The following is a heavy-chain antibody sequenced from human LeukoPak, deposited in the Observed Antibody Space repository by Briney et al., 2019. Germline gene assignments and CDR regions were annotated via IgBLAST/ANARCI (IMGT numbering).Heavy chain of an antibody. V-gene: IGHV4-61*08. CDR2: IYYSGST. D-gene: IGHD6-19*01. J-gene: IGHJ6*02. CDR1: GGSISSGGYS. CDR3: ARGLAVARYYYYGMDV. Sequence: SETLSLTCAVSGGSISSGGYSWSWIRQPPGKGLEWIGYIYYSGSTNYNPSLKSRVTISVDTSKNQFSLKLSSVTAADTAVYYCARGLAVARYYYYGMDVWGQGTTVTVSS.